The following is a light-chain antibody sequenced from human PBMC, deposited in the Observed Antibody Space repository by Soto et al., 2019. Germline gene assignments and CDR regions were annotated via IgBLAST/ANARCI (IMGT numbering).Light chain of an antibody. V-gene: IGKV3-20*01. CDR1: QSVSSSY. CDR3: QQFGSSPPILT. Sequence: EIVLTQSPGTLSLSPGERATLSCRASQSVSSSYLAWYQQKPGQAPRLLIYGASSRATGIPGRFSGSGSGTDFTLTISTLEPEDFAVYSCQQFGSSPPILTFGPGTKVDIK. CDR2: GAS. J-gene: IGKJ3*01.